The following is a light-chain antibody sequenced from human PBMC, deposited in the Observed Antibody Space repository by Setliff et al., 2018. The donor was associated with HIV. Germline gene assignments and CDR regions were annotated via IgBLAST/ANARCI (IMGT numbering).Light chain of an antibody. Sequence: QSALPQPASVSGSPGQSITISCTGTSSDIGGYNYVSWYQQHPGKAPKLMIYDVSNRPSGVSDRFSGSKSGNTASLTISGLQAEDEADYYCCSYTTSITYVFGTGTKGTVL. CDR2: DVS. CDR1: SSDIGGYNY. J-gene: IGLJ1*01. V-gene: IGLV2-14*03. CDR3: CSYTTSITYV.